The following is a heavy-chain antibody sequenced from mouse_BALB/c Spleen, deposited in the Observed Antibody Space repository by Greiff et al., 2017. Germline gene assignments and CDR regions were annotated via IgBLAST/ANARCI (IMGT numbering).Heavy chain of an antibody. CDR2: ISDGGSYT. V-gene: IGHV5-4*02. J-gene: IGHJ4*01. Sequence: DVMLVESGGGLVKPGGSLKLSCAASGFTFSDYYMYWVRQTPEKRLEWVATISDGGSYTYYPDSVKGRFTISRDNAKNNLYLQMSSLKSEDTAMYYCTRDRGRTYAMDYWGQGTSVTVSS. CDR3: TRDRGRTYAMDY. CDR1: GFTFSDYY.